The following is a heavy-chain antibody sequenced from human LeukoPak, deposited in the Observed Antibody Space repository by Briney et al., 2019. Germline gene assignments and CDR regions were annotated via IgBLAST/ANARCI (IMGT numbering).Heavy chain of an antibody. J-gene: IGHJ4*02. CDR1: GGSISSYY. CDR2: VYYSGST. D-gene: IGHD5-24*01. V-gene: IGHV4-59*01. CDR3: ARGRVGGNH. Sequence: SETLSLTCTFSGGSISSYYWSGIRQPPGKGLEWIGCVYYSGSTNYNPSLKSRVTISVDTSKNQFSLKLSSVTAADTAVYYCARGRVGGNHGGQGTLVTVSS.